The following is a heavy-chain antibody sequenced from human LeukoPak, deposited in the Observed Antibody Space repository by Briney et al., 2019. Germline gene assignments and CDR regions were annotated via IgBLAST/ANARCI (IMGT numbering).Heavy chain of an antibody. Sequence: GGSLRLSCAASGFTFNRYWMTWVRQAPGKGLEWVASIKHDGSERYSVDSVKGRFTISRDNAKNSLYLQMNSLRAEDTAVYYCARGRWLQSRRGMDVWGQGTTVTVSS. CDR3: ARGRWLQSRRGMDV. V-gene: IGHV3-7*03. D-gene: IGHD5-24*01. CDR2: IKHDGSER. CDR1: GFTFNRYW. J-gene: IGHJ6*02.